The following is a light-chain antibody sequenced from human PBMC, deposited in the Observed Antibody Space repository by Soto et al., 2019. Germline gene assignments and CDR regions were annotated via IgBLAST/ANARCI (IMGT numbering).Light chain of an antibody. J-gene: IGKJ1*01. CDR1: QSISSW. V-gene: IGKV1-5*01. CDR2: DAS. Sequence: DIQMTQPPSTLSASVGDRVTITCRASQSISSWLAWYQQKPGKAPKLLIYDASSLESGVPSRFSGSGSGTEFTLTISSLQPDDFATYYCQQYNSYSWTFVQGTKV. CDR3: QQYNSYSWT.